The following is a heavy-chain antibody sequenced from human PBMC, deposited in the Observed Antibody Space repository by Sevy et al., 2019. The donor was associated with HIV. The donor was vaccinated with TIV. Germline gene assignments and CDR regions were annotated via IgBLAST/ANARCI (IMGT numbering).Heavy chain of an antibody. CDR3: AKAPSSLRCQHFDY. V-gene: IGHV3-23*01. J-gene: IGHJ4*02. Sequence: GGSLRLSCAASGFTFSSYAMSWVRQAPGKGLEWVSAISGSGGSTYYADSVKGRFTISRDNPKNTLYLQMNSLRAEDTAVYYCAKAPSSLRCQHFDYWGQGTLVTVSS. CDR2: ISGSGGST. D-gene: IGHD4-17*01. CDR1: GFTFSSYA.